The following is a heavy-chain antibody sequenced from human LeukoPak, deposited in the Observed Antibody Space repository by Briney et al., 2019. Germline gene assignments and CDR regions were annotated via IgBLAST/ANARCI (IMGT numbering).Heavy chain of an antibody. J-gene: IGHJ4*02. Sequence: PGGSLRLSCAASGFTVSSNYMGWVRQAPGKGLEWVSVIYSGGSTYYADSVKGRFTISRDNSKNTLYLQMNSLRAEDTAVYYCARDDGRYYFDYWGQGTLVTVSS. CDR1: GFTVSSNY. CDR2: IYSGGST. V-gene: IGHV3-53*01. CDR3: ARDDGRYYFDY. D-gene: IGHD1-1*01.